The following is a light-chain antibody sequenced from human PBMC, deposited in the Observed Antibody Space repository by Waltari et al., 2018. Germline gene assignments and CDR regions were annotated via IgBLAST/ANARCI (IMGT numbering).Light chain of an antibody. V-gene: IGKV4-1*01. J-gene: IGKJ4*01. CDR1: QSVLYSSNNQNY. CDR2: WAS. Sequence: DIVMTQSPDSLAVSLGERATINCKSSQSVLYSSNNQNYLAWYQQKPGQPPKLVTYWASTRESGVPDRFSGSGSGTEFTLTISSLQAEDVAVYYCQQYYSTPLTFGGGTKVEIK. CDR3: QQYYSTPLT.